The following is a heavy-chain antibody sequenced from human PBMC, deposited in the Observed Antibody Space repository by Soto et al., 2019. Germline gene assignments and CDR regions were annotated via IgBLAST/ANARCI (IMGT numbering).Heavy chain of an antibody. V-gene: IGHV1-3*01. CDR1: GYTFTSYA. D-gene: IGHD3-22*01. CDR3: ARVHDYDSSGYYFAY. J-gene: IGHJ4*02. CDR2: INAGNGNT. Sequence: QVQLVQSGAEVKKPGASVKVSCKASGYTFTSYAMHWVRQAPGQRLEWMGWINAGNGNTKYSQKFQGRVTITRDTSASTAYMERSSLRTGETAMYYCARVHDYDSSGYYFAYWGQGTLVTVSS.